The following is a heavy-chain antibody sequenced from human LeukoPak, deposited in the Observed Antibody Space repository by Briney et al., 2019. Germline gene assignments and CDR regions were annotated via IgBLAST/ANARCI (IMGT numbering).Heavy chain of an antibody. J-gene: IGHJ4*02. V-gene: IGHV4-4*02. CDR3: AKSGDYLWDY. CDR2: IYHTGST. D-gene: IGHD3-16*01. CDR1: GGSISTNNW. Sequence: PSGTLSLTCAVSGGSISTNNWWSWVRQPPGKGLVWIGEIYHTGSTNYSPSLRSRVTMSIDKSNNQFSLNLNSVTAADTAVYYCAKSGDYLWDYWGQGTLVTVSS.